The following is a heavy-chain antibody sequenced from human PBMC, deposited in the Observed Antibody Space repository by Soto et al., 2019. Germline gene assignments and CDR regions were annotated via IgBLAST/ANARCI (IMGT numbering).Heavy chain of an antibody. J-gene: IGHJ4*02. CDR3: LKDAPNGSIDD. CDR1: GFRFEQYV. V-gene: IGHV3-9*01. D-gene: IGHD3-10*01. CDR2: VSPTGDTV. Sequence: VQVVASGGGLVQPGRSLRLSCAVSGFRFEQYVMHWVRQGPGKGLECVSTVSPTGDTVAYADSVEGRFTVSRDNAKNSLYLQMNSIKGDDTAVYYCLKDAPNGSIDDWGQGTLVTVYS.